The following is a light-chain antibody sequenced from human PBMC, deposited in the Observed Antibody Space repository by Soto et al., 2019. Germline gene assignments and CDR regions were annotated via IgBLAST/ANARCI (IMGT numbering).Light chain of an antibody. V-gene: IGKV4-1*01. J-gene: IGKJ2*01. CDR3: PQYYSTPWI. CDR1: QSVLYSSNNKNY. CDR2: WAS. Sequence: DIVMTQSPDSLAVSLGERATINCKSSQSVLYSSNNKNYLAWYQQKPGQPPKLLIYWASTRESGVADRFSGSGSGTDFTLTISSLQAEYLAVYYCPQYYSTPWIFGQGTKMEIK.